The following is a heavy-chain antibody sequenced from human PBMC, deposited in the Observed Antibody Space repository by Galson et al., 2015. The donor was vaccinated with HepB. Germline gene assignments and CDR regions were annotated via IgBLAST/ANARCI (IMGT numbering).Heavy chain of an antibody. V-gene: IGHV4-38-2*01. D-gene: IGHD3-16*01. CDR1: GYSISSGYY. CDR3: SRGIAGDST. Sequence: LSLTCAVSGYSISSGYYWGWIRQPPGKGLEWIGSIYHSGSTYYNPSLKSRVTISVDTSKNQFSLKLTSVTAADAAVYFCSRGIAGDSTWGQGTMVTVSS. J-gene: IGHJ3*01. CDR2: IYHSGST.